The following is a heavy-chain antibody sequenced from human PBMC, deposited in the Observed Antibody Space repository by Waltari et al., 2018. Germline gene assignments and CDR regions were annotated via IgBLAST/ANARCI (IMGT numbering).Heavy chain of an antibody. CDR1: GFTFSSYA. V-gene: IGHV3-64*01. J-gene: IGHJ5*02. CDR2: ISSNGGST. D-gene: IGHD1-26*01. Sequence: EVQLVESGGGLVQPGGSLRLSCAASGFTFSSYAMHWVRQAPGKGLEYVSAISSNGGSTYYANSVKGRFTISRDNSKNTLYLQMGSLRAEDMAVYYCARGREGEQWELRFDTWGQGTLVTVSS. CDR3: ARGREGEQWELRFDT.